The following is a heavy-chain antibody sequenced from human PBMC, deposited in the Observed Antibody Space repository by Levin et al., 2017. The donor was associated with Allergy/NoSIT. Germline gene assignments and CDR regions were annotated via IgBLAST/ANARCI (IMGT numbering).Heavy chain of an antibody. Sequence: TGGSLRLSCAASGFTFSSYAMSWVRQAPGKGLEWVSAISGSGGSTYYADSVKGRFTISRDNSKNTLYLQMNSLRAEDTAVYYCAKDVGYCTGGVCPNFPRYFDYWGQGTLVTVSS. CDR2: ISGSGGST. CDR3: AKDVGYCTGGVCPNFPRYFDY. CDR1: GFTFSSYA. V-gene: IGHV3-23*01. D-gene: IGHD2-8*02. J-gene: IGHJ4*02.